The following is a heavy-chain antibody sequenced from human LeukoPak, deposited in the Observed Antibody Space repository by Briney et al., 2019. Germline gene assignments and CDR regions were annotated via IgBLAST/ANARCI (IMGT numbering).Heavy chain of an antibody. D-gene: IGHD2-15*01. V-gene: IGHV1-2*02. Sequence: GASVKVSCKTSRYTFTGDYMHWVRQAPGQGLEWMGWINPNSGDTNYLQKFQGRVTMTRDTSISTAYMELYSLRSDDTAVYYCARAGGCGAGSCYRSWGQGTLVTVSS. CDR3: ARAGGCGAGSCYRS. CDR1: RYTFTGDY. CDR2: INPNSGDT. J-gene: IGHJ5*02.